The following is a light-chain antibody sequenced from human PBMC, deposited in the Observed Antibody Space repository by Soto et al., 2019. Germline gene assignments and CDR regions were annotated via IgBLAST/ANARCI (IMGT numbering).Light chain of an antibody. Sequence: EIVLTQSPATLPLSPGESATLSCRASQSVSAYLAWYQQKPGQAPRLLIYDASSRATGIPARFSGSGTGTVVTLTLNFHDPEDFAGYYSWHRSGWSPVYCCGQGTKVEIK. CDR2: DAS. CDR1: QSVSAY. CDR3: WHRSGWSPVYC. V-gene: IGKV3-11*01. J-gene: IGKJ2*03.